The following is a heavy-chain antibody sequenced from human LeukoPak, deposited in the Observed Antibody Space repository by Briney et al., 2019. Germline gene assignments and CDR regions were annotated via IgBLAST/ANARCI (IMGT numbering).Heavy chain of an antibody. V-gene: IGHV3-23*01. CDR1: GFTFSSDA. CDR2: IGDSGGAT. Sequence: GGSLRLSCAASGFTFSSDAMSWVRQATGKGLEWVSAIGDSGGATNYADSVKGRFTISRDNSKNTLYLQMNSLRAEDTAVYYCAKRSCSGGSCNFDYWGQGTLVTVSS. CDR3: AKRSCSGGSCNFDY. D-gene: IGHD2-15*01. J-gene: IGHJ4*02.